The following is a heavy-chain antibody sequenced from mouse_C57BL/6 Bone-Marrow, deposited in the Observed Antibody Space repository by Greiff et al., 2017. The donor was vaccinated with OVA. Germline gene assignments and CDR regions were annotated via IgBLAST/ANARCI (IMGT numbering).Heavy chain of an antibody. Sequence: EVQGVESGTVLARPGASVKMSCKTSGYTFTSYWMHWVKQRPGQGLEWIGAIYPGNSATSYNQKFKGKAKLTAVTSASTAYMELSSLTNEDAAGYYCTRVNWDGGAMDDWGQGTSVTVSS. V-gene: IGHV1-5*01. D-gene: IGHD4-1*02. J-gene: IGHJ4*01. CDR3: TRVNWDGGAMDD. CDR1: GYTFTSYW. CDR2: IYPGNSAT.